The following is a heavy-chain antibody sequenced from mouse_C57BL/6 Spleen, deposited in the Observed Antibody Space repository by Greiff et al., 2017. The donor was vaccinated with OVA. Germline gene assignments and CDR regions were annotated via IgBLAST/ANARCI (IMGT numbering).Heavy chain of an antibody. CDR3: ARSPFYYDYDDYYAMDY. D-gene: IGHD2-4*01. CDR2: IRNKANGYTT. Sequence: DVHLVESGGGLVQPGGSLSLSCAASGFTFTDYYMSWVRQPPGKALEWLGFIRNKANGYTTEYSASVKGRFTISRDNSQSILYLQMNALRAEDSATYYCARSPFYYDYDDYYAMDYWGQGTSVTVSS. J-gene: IGHJ4*01. CDR1: GFTFTDYY. V-gene: IGHV7-3*01.